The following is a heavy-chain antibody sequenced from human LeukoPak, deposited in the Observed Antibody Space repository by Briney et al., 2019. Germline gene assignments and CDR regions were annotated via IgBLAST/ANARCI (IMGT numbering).Heavy chain of an antibody. CDR3: ARAAVEYSSSWYYFDY. D-gene: IGHD6-13*01. J-gene: IGHJ4*02. V-gene: IGHV3-21*01. CDR1: GFIFTSFG. Sequence: GGSLRLSCAASGFIFTSFGMNWVRQAPGKGLEWVSSISSSSSYIYYADSVKGRFTISRDNAKNSLYLQMNSLRAEDTAVYYCARAAVEYSSSWYYFDYWGQGTLVTVSS. CDR2: ISSSSSYI.